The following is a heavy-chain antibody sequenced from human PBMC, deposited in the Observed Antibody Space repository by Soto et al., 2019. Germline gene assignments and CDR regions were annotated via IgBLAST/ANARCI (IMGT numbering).Heavy chain of an antibody. J-gene: IGHJ4*02. D-gene: IGHD3-3*01. V-gene: IGHV1-2*04. CDR3: ARDGEAGSFFAIDY. CDR1: GFTFSSYA. Sequence: GGSLRLSCAASGFTFSSYAMHWVRQAPGQGLEWMGWINPNSGGTNYAQKFQGWVTMTRDTSISTAYMELSRLRSDDTAAYYCARDGEAGSFFAIDYWGQGTLVTVSS. CDR2: INPNSGGT.